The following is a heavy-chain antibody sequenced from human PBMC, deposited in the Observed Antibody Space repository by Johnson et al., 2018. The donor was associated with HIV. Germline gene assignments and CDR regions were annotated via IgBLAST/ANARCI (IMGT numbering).Heavy chain of an antibody. CDR3: AKSERAAAVPDAFDI. J-gene: IGHJ3*02. Sequence: MLLVESGGGLVQPGGSLRLSCAASGFTVSSSYMSWVRQAPGKGLEWVSVIYSGGSTYYADSVKGRYTISRDNSKNTLYLQMNSLRAEDTAVYYCAKSERAAAVPDAFDIWGQGTMVTVSS. D-gene: IGHD6-13*01. CDR2: IYSGGST. V-gene: IGHV3-66*01. CDR1: GFTVSSSY.